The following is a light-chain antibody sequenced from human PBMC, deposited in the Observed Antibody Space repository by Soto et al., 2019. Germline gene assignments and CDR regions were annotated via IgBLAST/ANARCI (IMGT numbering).Light chain of an antibody. V-gene: IGKV3-20*01. Sequence: EIVLTQSPGTLSLSPGERAIISCRASQSVTSAYLAWYQQKPGQAPRLLIYAASSRATGIPDRFSGSGSGTDFTLTIIRLEPEDFATYYCQQYNSYSRTFGQGTKVDIK. CDR3: QQYNSYSRT. CDR2: AAS. CDR1: QSVTSAY. J-gene: IGKJ1*01.